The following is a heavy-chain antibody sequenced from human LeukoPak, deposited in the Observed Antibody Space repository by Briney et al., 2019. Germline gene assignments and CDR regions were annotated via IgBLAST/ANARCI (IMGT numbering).Heavy chain of an antibody. Sequence: SVKVSCKASGGTFSSYAISWVRQAPGQGLEWMGRIIPISGTANYAQKFQGRVTITTDESTSTAYMELSSLRSEDTAVYYCARGGLQGVLYGSSSFWFDPWGQGTLVTVSS. CDR3: ARGGLQGVLYGSSSFWFDP. CDR1: GGTFSSYA. V-gene: IGHV1-69*05. J-gene: IGHJ5*02. CDR2: IIPISGTA. D-gene: IGHD6-6*01.